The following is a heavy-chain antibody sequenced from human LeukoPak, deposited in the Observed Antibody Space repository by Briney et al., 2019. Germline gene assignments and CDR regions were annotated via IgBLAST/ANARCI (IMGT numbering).Heavy chain of an antibody. CDR1: GGFFSGYY. CDR3: ARGHPLRRYDSSGRYYYYMDV. V-gene: IGHV4-34*01. D-gene: IGHD3-22*01. CDR2: INHSGST. Sequence: SETLSLTCAVYGGFFSGYYWSWIRQPPGKGLEWIGEINHSGSTRYNPSLKGRVTISVDKSKNQFSLKLSSVTAADTAVYYCARGHPLRRYDSSGRYYYYMDVWGEGTTVTVSS. J-gene: IGHJ6*03.